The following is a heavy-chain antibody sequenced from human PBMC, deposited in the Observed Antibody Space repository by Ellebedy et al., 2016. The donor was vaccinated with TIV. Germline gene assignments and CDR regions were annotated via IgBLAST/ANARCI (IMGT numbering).Heavy chain of an antibody. CDR3: AKPIGQMTQFQHTMDV. D-gene: IGHD2-21*01. CDR1: GFTFSSYN. Sequence: GESLKISCAASGFTFSSYNMNWVRQAPGKGLEWVSYITSSSSTIYYADSVKGRFTISRDNAKNSMYLQMNSLRAEDTAVYYCAKPIGQMTQFQHTMDVWGQGTTVTVSS. V-gene: IGHV3-48*04. J-gene: IGHJ6*02. CDR2: ITSSSSTI.